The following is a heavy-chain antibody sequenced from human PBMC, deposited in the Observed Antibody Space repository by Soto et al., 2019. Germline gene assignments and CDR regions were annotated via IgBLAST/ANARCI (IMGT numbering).Heavy chain of an antibody. J-gene: IGHJ6*02. Sequence: QVQLVQSGAEVKKPGSSVRVSCKASGGTFSKYKITWVRQAPGQGLEWMGDIIPVFGTANYAQKFQGRVTITADESTSTAYMELSSLRSDDTAVYYCARDCSGGGCFSHHHFYYGMDVWGQGTTVTVSS. CDR3: ARDCSGGGCFSHHHFYYGMDV. CDR2: IIPVFGTA. CDR1: GGTFSKYK. V-gene: IGHV1-69*12. D-gene: IGHD2-15*01.